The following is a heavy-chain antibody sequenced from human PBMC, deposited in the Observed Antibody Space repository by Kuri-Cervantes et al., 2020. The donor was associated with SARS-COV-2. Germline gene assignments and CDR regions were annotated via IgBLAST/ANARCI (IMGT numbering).Heavy chain of an antibody. Sequence: GESLKISCAASGFTFSSYWMSWVRQAPGKGLEWVANIKQDGSEKYYVDSVKGRFTISRDNAKNSLYLQMNSLRAEDTAVYYCARARGYCTNGVCYLWFDPWGQGNPGHRLL. CDR3: ARARGYCTNGVCYLWFDP. CDR1: GFTFSSYW. D-gene: IGHD2-8*01. V-gene: IGHV3-7*03. J-gene: IGHJ5*02. CDR2: IKQDGSEK.